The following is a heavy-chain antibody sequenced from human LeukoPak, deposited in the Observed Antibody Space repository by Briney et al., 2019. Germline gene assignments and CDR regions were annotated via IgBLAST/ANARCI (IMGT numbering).Heavy chain of an antibody. J-gene: IGHJ4*02. D-gene: IGHD2-21*02. CDR2: IKSKTDGGTT. CDR1: SFTFTSAW. CDR3: TTGGDSVFILGDY. V-gene: IGHV3-15*01. Sequence: PGGSLRLSCAASSFTFTSAWMSWVRQAPGKGLEWVGRIKSKTDGGTTNYAAPVKGRFTISRDDSKNTMYLQMNSLKTEDTAVYYCTTGGDSVFILGDYWGQGTLVTVSS.